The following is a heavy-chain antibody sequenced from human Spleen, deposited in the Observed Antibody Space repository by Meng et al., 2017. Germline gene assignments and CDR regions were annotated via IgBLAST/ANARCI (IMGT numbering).Heavy chain of an antibody. D-gene: IGHD3-16*01. V-gene: IGHV6-1*01. CDR3: ARQEGAFDY. J-gene: IGHJ4*02. CDR1: GDSVSSDSAA. CDR2: TYYRSKWYN. Sequence: QVQLPQSGSGLVKTSQTLPLPCAISGDSVSSDSAAWNWLRQSPSRGLEWLGRTYYRSKWYNNYGVSVKSRITVSPDTYKNQFSLQLNSVTPEDTAVYYCARQEGAFDYWGQGTLVTVSS.